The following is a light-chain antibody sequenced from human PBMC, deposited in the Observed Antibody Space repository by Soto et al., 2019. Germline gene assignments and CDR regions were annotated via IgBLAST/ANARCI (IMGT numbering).Light chain of an antibody. Sequence: DIQMTQSPSSLSASVGDRVTITCQASQDVRKYLSWYQQKARKAPKLLIYDASNLETGVPSRFSGSGSGTDFTFTISSLQPEYIATYYCQQRHNLPHTLGPGTKVDIK. CDR3: QQRHNLPHT. CDR1: QDVRKY. J-gene: IGKJ3*01. CDR2: DAS. V-gene: IGKV1-33*01.